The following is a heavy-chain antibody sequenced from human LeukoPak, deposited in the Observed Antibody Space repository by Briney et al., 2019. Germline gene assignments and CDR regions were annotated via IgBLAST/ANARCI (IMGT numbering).Heavy chain of an antibody. Sequence: GGSLRLSCAASGFTFSSYAMSWVRQAPGKGLEWVSGISGSGGTTYYADSVQGRFTISRDNSKKTLFLQMSSLRAEDTAVNYCAKGDVVTAIFPLDYWGQGTLVIVSS. CDR1: GFTFSSYA. V-gene: IGHV3-23*01. D-gene: IGHD5-12*01. J-gene: IGHJ4*02. CDR3: AKGDVVTAIFPLDY. CDR2: ISGSGGTT.